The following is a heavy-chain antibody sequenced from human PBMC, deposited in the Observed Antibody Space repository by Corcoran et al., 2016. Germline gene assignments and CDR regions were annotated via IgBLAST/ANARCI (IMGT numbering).Heavy chain of an antibody. CDR1: GFTFSNAC. Sequence: EVQLVESGGGLVKPGGSLRLSCAASGFTFSNACMSWVRQAPGKGLEWVGRIKSKTDGGTTDYAAPVKGRFTISRDDSQNTLYLQMNSLKTENTAVYYCTTAASEEYFQHWGQGTLVTVSS. CDR3: TTAASEEYFQH. J-gene: IGHJ1*01. V-gene: IGHV3-15*01. CDR2: IKSKTDGGTT.